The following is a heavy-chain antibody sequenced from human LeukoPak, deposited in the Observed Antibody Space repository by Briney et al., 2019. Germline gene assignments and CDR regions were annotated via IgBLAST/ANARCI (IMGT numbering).Heavy chain of an antibody. Sequence: SVKVSCKASGGTFSSYAISWVRQAPGQGLEWMGRIIPILGIANYAQKFQGRVTITADKSTSTAYMKLSSLRSEDTAVYYCARTDTAMVNLSFDYWGQGTLVTVSS. CDR1: GGTFSSYA. J-gene: IGHJ4*02. CDR3: ARTDTAMVNLSFDY. D-gene: IGHD5-18*01. V-gene: IGHV1-69*04. CDR2: IIPILGIA.